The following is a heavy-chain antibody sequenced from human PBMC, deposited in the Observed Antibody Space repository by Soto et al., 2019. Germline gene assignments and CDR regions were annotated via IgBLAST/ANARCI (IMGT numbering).Heavy chain of an antibody. D-gene: IGHD6-6*01. CDR1: GGSVSSGAYY. J-gene: IGHJ4*02. V-gene: IGHV4-31*03. Sequence: SETLSLTCTVSGGSVSSGAYYWSWIRQHPGKGLEWIGYMYYSGTTYYNPSLKSRVTMSADTSKNQFSLKLNSVTAADTAVYYCARALAVRPTGDLSYFDYWGLGTLVTVTS. CDR3: ARALAVRPTGDLSYFDY. CDR2: MYYSGTT.